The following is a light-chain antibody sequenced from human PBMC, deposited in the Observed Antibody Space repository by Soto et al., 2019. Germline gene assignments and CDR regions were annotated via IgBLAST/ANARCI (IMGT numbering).Light chain of an antibody. CDR1: QSVSSY. CDR2: DAS. Sequence: EIVLTQSPATQSLSPGERATLSCRASQSVSSYLAWYQQKPGQAPRLLIYDASNRATGIPARFSGSGSGTDFTLTISSLEPEDFAVYYCQQYNNWPPTFGQGTRLEIK. CDR3: QQYNNWPPT. V-gene: IGKV3-11*01. J-gene: IGKJ5*01.